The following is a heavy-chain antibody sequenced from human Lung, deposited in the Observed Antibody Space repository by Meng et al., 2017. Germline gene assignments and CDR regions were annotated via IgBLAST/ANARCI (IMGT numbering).Heavy chain of an antibody. J-gene: IGHJ4*02. D-gene: IGHD6-13*01. CDR1: GYSFTAYY. CDR2: IDPNSGVT. Sequence: LGRFGAQVKKPGASGKVSCNPSGYSFTAYYIHWVRQAPGQGLEWMGRIDPNSGVTEYAHKFHGRVTMTGDTSISTAYMELRRLTSDDTAVYYCARDENISAAGKLFGDYWGQGTLVTVSS. CDR3: ARDENISAAGKLFGDY. V-gene: IGHV1-2*06.